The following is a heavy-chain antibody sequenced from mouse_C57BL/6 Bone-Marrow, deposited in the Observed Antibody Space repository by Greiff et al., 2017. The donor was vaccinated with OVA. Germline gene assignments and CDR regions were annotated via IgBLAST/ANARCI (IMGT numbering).Heavy chain of an antibody. CDR2: IDPEDGET. V-gene: IGHV14-2*01. Sequence: VQLQQSGAELVKLGVSVKLSCTASGFNIKDYYMHWVKQRIEKGLEWIGRIDPEDGETKYVTKFKGKATITANTSSNTAYLQLSSLTSEDTAVYYCARGAYYGSSWFAYWGQGTLVTVSA. D-gene: IGHD1-1*01. J-gene: IGHJ3*01. CDR1: GFNIKDYY. CDR3: ARGAYYGSSWFAY.